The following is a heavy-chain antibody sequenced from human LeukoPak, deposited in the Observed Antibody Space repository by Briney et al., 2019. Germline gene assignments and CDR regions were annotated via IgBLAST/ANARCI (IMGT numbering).Heavy chain of an antibody. D-gene: IGHD3-22*01. J-gene: IGHJ4*02. CDR3: ARFLGESRAKYIYYYGSSGYYDY. CDR2: ISAYNGNT. V-gene: IGHV1-18*01. CDR1: GYTFTSYG. Sequence: ASVKVSCKASGYTFTSYGISWVRQAPGQGLEWMGWISAYNGNTNYAQKLQGRVTMTTDTSTSTAYMELRSLRSDDTAVYYCARFLGESRAKYIYYYGSSGYYDYWGQGTLVTVSS.